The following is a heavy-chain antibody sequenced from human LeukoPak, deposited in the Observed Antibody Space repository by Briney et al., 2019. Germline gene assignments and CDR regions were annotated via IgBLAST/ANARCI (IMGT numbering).Heavy chain of an antibody. Sequence: GGSLRLSCAASGFTFSSYWMRWVRQAPGKGLVWVSRINSDGSSTSYADSVKGRFTISRDNAKNTLYLQMNSLRAEDTAVYYCARNGEYGDYDYWGQGTLVTVSS. CDR1: GFTFSSYW. CDR2: INSDGSST. D-gene: IGHD3-10*01. CDR3: ARNGEYGDYDY. J-gene: IGHJ4*02. V-gene: IGHV3-74*01.